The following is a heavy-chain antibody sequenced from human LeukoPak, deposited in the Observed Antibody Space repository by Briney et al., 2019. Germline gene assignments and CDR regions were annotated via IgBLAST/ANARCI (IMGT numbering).Heavy chain of an antibody. CDR2: IYYSGST. D-gene: IGHD2-2*01. CDR1: GGSISSSSYY. J-gene: IGHJ3*02. Sequence: SETLSLTCTVSGGSISSSSYYWGWIRQPPGKGREWIGSIYYSGSTYYNPSLKSRVTISVDTSKNQFSLKLSSVTAADTAVYYCARRGIVVVPAARGAFDIWGQGTMVTVSS. CDR3: ARRGIVVVPAARGAFDI. V-gene: IGHV4-39*01.